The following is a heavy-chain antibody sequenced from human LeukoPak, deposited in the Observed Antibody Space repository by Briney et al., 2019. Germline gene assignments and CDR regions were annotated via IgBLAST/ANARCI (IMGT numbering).Heavy chain of an antibody. J-gene: IGHJ6*02. CDR1: AFTFRGYV. CDR2: ITRSGGGLSLITGSGGSLT. V-gene: IGHV3-23*01. D-gene: IGHD3-22*01. Sequence: GGSLRLSCAASAFTFRGYVMNWVRQAPGKGLEWVSLITRSGGGLSLITGSGGSLTYYADSVKGRFTISRDNSKNTLYLQMNSLRAEDTAVYYCAKDTPDGYDSSGYYYHATPYGMDVWGQGTTVTVSS. CDR3: AKDTPDGYDSSGYYYHATPYGMDV.